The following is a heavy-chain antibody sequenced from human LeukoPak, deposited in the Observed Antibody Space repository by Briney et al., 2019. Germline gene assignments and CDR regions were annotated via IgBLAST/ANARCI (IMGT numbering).Heavy chain of an antibody. D-gene: IGHD6-6*01. CDR3: AKDRWRDGSSSFDN. J-gene: IGHJ4*02. CDR2: ISTYSGNS. CDR1: GYTFTSYS. V-gene: IGHV1-18*01. Sequence: ASVKVSCKASGYTFTSYSINWVRQAPGQGLEWMGWISTYSGNSNYAQKLQGRVTMTTDTSTSTAYMELRSLRSDDTAMYYCAKDRWRDGSSSFDNWGQGTLVTVSS.